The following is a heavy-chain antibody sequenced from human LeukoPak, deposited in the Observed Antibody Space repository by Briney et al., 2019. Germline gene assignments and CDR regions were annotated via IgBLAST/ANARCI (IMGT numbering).Heavy chain of an antibody. J-gene: IGHJ5*02. D-gene: IGHD1-1*01. CDR1: GLTFSSYS. CDR2: ISSSSSTI. CDR3: AKNWNQLVDWFDP. V-gene: IGHV3-48*04. Sequence: GGSLRLSCAASGLTFSSYSMNWVHQAPGKGLEWVSYISSSSSTIYYADSVKGRFTISRDNAKNSLYLQMNSLRAEDTAVYYCAKNWNQLVDWFDPWGQGTLVTVSS.